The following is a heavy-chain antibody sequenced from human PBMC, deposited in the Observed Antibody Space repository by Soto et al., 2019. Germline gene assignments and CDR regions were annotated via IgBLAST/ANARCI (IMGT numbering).Heavy chain of an antibody. CDR3: TTDYSYGSGSYYPDPDY. D-gene: IGHD3-10*01. Sequence: PGGSLRLSCAASGFTFSNAWMNWVRQAPGKGLEWVGRIKSKTDGGATDYAAPVKGRFTISRDDSKNTLYLQMNSLKTEDTALYYCTTDYSYGSGSYYPDPDYWGQGTLVTVSS. V-gene: IGHV3-15*07. J-gene: IGHJ4*02. CDR1: GFTFSNAW. CDR2: IKSKTDGGAT.